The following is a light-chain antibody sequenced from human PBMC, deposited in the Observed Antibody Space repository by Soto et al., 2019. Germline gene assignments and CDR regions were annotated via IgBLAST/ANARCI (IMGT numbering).Light chain of an antibody. CDR1: QSISSW. CDR2: KAS. J-gene: IGKJ1*01. Sequence: DIQMTQSPSTLSASVGDRVTITCRASQSISSWLAWYQQKPGKAPKLLIYKASSLESGVTSRFSGSGSGTEFTLTISSLQPDDFAPYYGQQYNTYSRTFGQGTKVEIK. CDR3: QQYNTYSRT. V-gene: IGKV1-5*03.